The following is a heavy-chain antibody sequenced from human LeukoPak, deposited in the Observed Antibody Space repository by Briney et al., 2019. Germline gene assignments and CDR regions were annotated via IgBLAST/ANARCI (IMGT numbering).Heavy chain of an antibody. CDR1: GYTFTSYY. Sequence: AAVKVSCKASGYTFTSYYIHWVRQAPGQGLEWIGIINPSGGSTSYAQKFQGRVTMTRDTSTSTVYMELSSLRSEDTAVYYCARESLNYCSSTSCYGGGWFDPWGQGTLVTVSS. J-gene: IGHJ5*02. CDR3: ARESLNYCSSTSCYGGGWFDP. CDR2: INPSGGST. D-gene: IGHD2-2*01. V-gene: IGHV1-46*01.